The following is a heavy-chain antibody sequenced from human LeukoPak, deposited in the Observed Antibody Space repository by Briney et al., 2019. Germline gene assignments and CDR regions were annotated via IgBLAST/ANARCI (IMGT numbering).Heavy chain of an antibody. V-gene: IGHV3-23*01. CDR1: GFTFSSYG. J-gene: IGHJ1*01. Sequence: GGTLRLSCAASGFTFSSYGMSWVRQAPGKGLEWVSAISGGGGSTYYADSVKGRFTISRDNSKNTLYLQMNSLRAEDTAVYYCAKEKRITMIVVVISFSEYFQHWGQGTLVTVSS. D-gene: IGHD3-22*01. CDR2: ISGGGGST. CDR3: AKEKRITMIVVVISFSEYFQH.